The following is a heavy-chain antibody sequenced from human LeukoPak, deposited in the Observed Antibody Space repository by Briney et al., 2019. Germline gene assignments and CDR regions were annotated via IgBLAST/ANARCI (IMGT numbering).Heavy chain of an antibody. D-gene: IGHD2-2*01. Sequence: GGSLRLSCAASGFTFSSYAMGWVRQAPGKGLEWVSAISGSGGSTYDADSVKGRFTTSRDNSKNTLYLQMNSLRAEDTAVYYCTNGLQGYCSSTSCSNFDYWGQGTLVTVSS. V-gene: IGHV3-23*01. CDR3: TNGLQGYCSSTSCSNFDY. CDR1: GFTFSSYA. J-gene: IGHJ4*02. CDR2: ISGSGGST.